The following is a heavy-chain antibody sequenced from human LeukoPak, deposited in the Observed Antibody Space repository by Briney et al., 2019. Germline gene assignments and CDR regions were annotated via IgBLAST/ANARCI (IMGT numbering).Heavy chain of an antibody. CDR3: AGFYGSVTYTYFDS. CDR2: IFYSGSA. V-gene: IGHV4-39*01. Sequence: PSETLSLTCTVSGVSISNTGYYWGWVRQPPGKGLEWIGTIFYSGSAYYTPSLRSRGSMSLDTSKNQFSLNLNSVTAADTALYFCAGFYGSVTYTYFDSWGQGTLVTVSS. D-gene: IGHD3-10*01. CDR1: GVSISNTGYY. J-gene: IGHJ4*02.